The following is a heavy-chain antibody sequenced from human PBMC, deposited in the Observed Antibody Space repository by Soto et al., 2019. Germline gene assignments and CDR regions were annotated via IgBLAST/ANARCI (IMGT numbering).Heavy chain of an antibody. D-gene: IGHD7-27*01. Sequence: QVQLVESGGGVVQPGTSLRLSCAVSGLTFRKSGMHWVRQAPGKGLEWVALILNDGVNKYYADSVKGRFIISRDNSKNTLSLQMNNLRVEDTDVYYCAKDGINWGFDYWGQGTLVTVSS. J-gene: IGHJ4*02. V-gene: IGHV3-33*06. CDR2: ILNDGVNK. CDR3: AKDGINWGFDY. CDR1: GLTFRKSG.